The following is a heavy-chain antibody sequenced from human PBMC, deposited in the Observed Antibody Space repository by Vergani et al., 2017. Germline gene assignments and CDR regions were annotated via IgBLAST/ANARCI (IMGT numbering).Heavy chain of an antibody. CDR2: IDPSDSYT. CDR1: GYSFTRYW. J-gene: IGHJ3*02. Sequence: EVQLVQSGAEVKKPGESLGISCKGSGYSFTRYWISWVRQMPGKGLEWMGRIDPSDSYTNYSPSFQGHVTISVDKSISTAYLQWSSLKDSDTAMYYCARPGIVGATTAFDMWGQGTMVTVSS. CDR3: ARPGIVGATTAFDM. V-gene: IGHV5-10-1*03. D-gene: IGHD1-26*01.